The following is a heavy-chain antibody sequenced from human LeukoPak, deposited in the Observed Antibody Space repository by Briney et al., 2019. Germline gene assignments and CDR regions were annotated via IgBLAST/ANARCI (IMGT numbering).Heavy chain of an antibody. V-gene: IGHV4-34*01. Sequence: SETLSLTCAVYGGSFSGYYCTWIRQAPGKGLQWIGEIHPSGSTNYNPSLMSRLSLSLDTSKNQFSLRLSSVTAADTAVYFCARGLDTYKSGVDWGQGTQVTVSS. J-gene: IGHJ4*02. CDR3: ARGLDTYKSGVD. CDR1: GGSFSGYY. CDR2: IHPSGST. D-gene: IGHD1-26*01.